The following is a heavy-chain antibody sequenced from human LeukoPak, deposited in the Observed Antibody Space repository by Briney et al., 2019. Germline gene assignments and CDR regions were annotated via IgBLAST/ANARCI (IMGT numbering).Heavy chain of an antibody. CDR1: GGSINRYY. J-gene: IGHJ4*02. CDR2: INYSGST. D-gene: IGHD2-15*01. Sequence: SETLSLTCTVSGGSINRYYWSWIRQPPGKGLEWIGYINYSGSTNYNPSLKSRVTISVDTSKNQFSLKLSSVTAADTAVYYCARVSCSGGSCYFGYWGQGTLVTVSS. V-gene: IGHV4-59*08. CDR3: ARVSCSGGSCYFGY.